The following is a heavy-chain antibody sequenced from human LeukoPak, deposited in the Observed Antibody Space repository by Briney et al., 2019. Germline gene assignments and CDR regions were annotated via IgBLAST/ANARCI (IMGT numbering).Heavy chain of an antibody. CDR2: IYYSGST. V-gene: IGHV4-39*01. Sequence: SETLSLTCTVSGGSISSSSYYWGWIRQPPGRGLEWIGSIYYSGSTYYNPSLKSRVTISVDTSKNQFSLKLSSVTAADTAVYYCARLRPYYYGSGSIIPYYYFDYWGQGTLVTVSS. CDR1: GGSISSSSYY. CDR3: ARLRPYYYGSGSIIPYYYFDY. J-gene: IGHJ4*02. D-gene: IGHD3-10*01.